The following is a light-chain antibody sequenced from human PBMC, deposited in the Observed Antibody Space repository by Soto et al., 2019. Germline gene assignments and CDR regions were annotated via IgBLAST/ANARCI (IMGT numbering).Light chain of an antibody. CDR3: QQLDSYPLN. V-gene: IGKV1-9*01. Sequence: IQLAQSPSSLSASVGDRVTITCRASRGISGYLAWYQQKPGKAPKLLIDVGSTLHSGVPSMFSGSGSGTDFTLTISSLQPEDLATYYCQQLDSYPLNFGGGTKVESK. J-gene: IGKJ4*01. CDR1: RGISGY. CDR2: VGS.